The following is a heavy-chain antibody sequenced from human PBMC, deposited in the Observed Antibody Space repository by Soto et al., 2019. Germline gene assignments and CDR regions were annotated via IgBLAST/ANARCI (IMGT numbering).Heavy chain of an antibody. D-gene: IGHD1-26*01. CDR3: AREGWELPHADFDY. V-gene: IGHV3-30-3*01. J-gene: IGHJ4*02. CDR2: ISYDGSNK. CDR1: GFTFSSYA. Sequence: VQLVESGGGVVQPGRSLRLSCAASGFTFSSYAMHWVRQAPGKGLEWVAVISYDGSNKYYADSVKGRFTISRDNSKNTLYLQMNSLRAEDTAVYYCAREGWELPHADFDYWGQGTLVTVSS.